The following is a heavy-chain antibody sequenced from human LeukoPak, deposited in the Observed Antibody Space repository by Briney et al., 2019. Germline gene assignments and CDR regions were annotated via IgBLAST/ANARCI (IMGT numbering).Heavy chain of an antibody. J-gene: IGHJ4*02. Sequence: SETLSLTCAVYGGSFSGYYWSWIRQPPGKGLEWIGEINHSGSTNYNPSLKSRVTISVDTSKNQFSLKLSSVTAADTAVYYCAREPAVAGTDYWGQGTLVTVSS. CDR1: GGSFSGYY. D-gene: IGHD6-19*01. CDR2: INHSGST. CDR3: AREPAVAGTDY. V-gene: IGHV4-34*01.